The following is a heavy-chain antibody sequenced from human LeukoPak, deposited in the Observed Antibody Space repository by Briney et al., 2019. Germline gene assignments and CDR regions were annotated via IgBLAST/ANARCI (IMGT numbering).Heavy chain of an antibody. CDR3: ARSGDYYYDSSGYELDY. J-gene: IGHJ4*02. CDR2: ISSSSSTI. D-gene: IGHD3-22*01. V-gene: IGHV3-48*01. CDR1: GFTFSSYS. Sequence: GGSLRLSCAASGFTFSSYSMNWVRQAPGKGLEWVSYISSSSSTIYYADSVKGRFTISRDNAKNSLYLQMNSLRAEDTAVYYCARSGDYYYDSSGYELDYWGQGTLVTVSS.